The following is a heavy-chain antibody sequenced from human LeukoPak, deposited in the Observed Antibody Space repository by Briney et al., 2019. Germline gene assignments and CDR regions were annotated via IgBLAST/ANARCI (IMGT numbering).Heavy chain of an antibody. CDR1: GGSIGSFY. V-gene: IGHV4-4*07. J-gene: IGHJ6*02. CDR2: IYTTGRTPYSGST. D-gene: IGHD2-15*01. Sequence: PSETLSLTCIVSGGSIGSFYWGWIRQPAGKGLEWIGHIYTTGRTPYSGSTYYNPSLRSRVTMSVDTPKNQFSLKLRSVTAADTAVYYCARDPLGYCSGGSCYPRGMDVWGLGTTVTVSS. CDR3: ARDPLGYCSGGSCYPRGMDV.